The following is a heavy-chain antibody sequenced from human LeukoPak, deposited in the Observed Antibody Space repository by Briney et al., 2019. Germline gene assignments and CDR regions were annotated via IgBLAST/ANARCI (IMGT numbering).Heavy chain of an antibody. CDR3: AREIPVCSGGSCYGNYYYYYYMDV. D-gene: IGHD2-15*01. V-gene: IGHV4-59*12. CDR1: GGSISSYY. Sequence: KSSETLSLTCTVSGGSISSYYWNWIRQPPGKGLEWIGYIYYSGTTNYNPSLKSRVTISVDTSKNQFSLKLSSVTAADTAVYYCAREIPVCSGGSCYGNYYYYYYMDVWGKGTTVTISS. CDR2: IYYSGTT. J-gene: IGHJ6*03.